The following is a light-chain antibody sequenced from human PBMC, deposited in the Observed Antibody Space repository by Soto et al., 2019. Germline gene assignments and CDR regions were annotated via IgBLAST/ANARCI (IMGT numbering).Light chain of an antibody. CDR3: QERNRRPRGT. CDR1: QSVSVN. Sequence: EVVLTQSPAILSLSPGERATLSCRASQSVSVNFAWYQHKPGQAPRPLIYSASDRAPGIPARFSGSGSGTDFTLTISSLEPEDFAVYYCQERNRRPRGTVGAGTKVDSK. J-gene: IGKJ4*01. CDR2: SAS. V-gene: IGKV3-11*01.